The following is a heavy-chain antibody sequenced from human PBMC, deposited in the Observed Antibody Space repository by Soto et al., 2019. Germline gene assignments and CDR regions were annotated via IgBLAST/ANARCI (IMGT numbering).Heavy chain of an antibody. CDR1: GFTFSSYS. J-gene: IGHJ6*02. Sequence: EVQLVESGGGLVKPGGSLRLSCAASGFTFSSYSMNWVRQAPGKGLEWVSSISSSSSYIYYADSVKGRFTISRDNAKNSLYLQMNSLRAEDTAVYYCARDLGSWYMYGMDVCGQGTTVTVSS. D-gene: IGHD6-13*01. CDR2: ISSSSSYI. V-gene: IGHV3-21*01. CDR3: ARDLGSWYMYGMDV.